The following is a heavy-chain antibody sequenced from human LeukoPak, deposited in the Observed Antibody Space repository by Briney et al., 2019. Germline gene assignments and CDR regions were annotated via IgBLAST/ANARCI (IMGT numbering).Heavy chain of an antibody. Sequence: PGGSLRLSCAASGLTFSSYSMNWVRQAPGKGLEWVSSISSSSSYIYYADSVKGRFTISRDNAKNSLYLQMNSLRAEDTAVYYCARDWDYDYVWGSYRFPPSYWGQGTLVTVSS. V-gene: IGHV3-21*01. D-gene: IGHD3-16*02. J-gene: IGHJ4*02. CDR1: GLTFSSYS. CDR2: ISSSSSYI. CDR3: ARDWDYDYVWGSYRFPPSY.